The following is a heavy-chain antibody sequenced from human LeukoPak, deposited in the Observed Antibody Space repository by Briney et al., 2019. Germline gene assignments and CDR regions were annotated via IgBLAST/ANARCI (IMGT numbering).Heavy chain of an antibody. CDR2: IRYDGSNK. D-gene: IGHD6-13*01. J-gene: IGHJ6*03. CDR3: ARDVGWYSSSWYTIEYYYYYMDV. CDR1: GFTFSSYG. V-gene: IGHV3-30*02. Sequence: GGSLRLSCAASGFTFSSYGMHWVRQAPGKGLEWVAFIRYDGSNKYYADSVKGRFTISRDNSKNTLYLQMNSLRAEDTAVYYCARDVGWYSSSWYTIEYYYYYMDVWGKGTTVTVSS.